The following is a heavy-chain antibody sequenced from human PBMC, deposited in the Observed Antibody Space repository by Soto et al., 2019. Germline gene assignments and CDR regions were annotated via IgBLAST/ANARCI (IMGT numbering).Heavy chain of an antibody. CDR1: GLTCSSSD. V-gene: IGHV3-23*01. Sequence: GSRRLSSADSGLTCSSSDISTVRSAPGKGLEWVSTILVDGRTFYVDSVKGRFTISRDTSQNTVSLQINSLTAGDTALYYWAKATATGGGAFDICGQGTMVTVSS. CDR3: AKATATGGGAFDI. J-gene: IGHJ3*02. CDR2: ILVDGRT. D-gene: IGHD2-8*02.